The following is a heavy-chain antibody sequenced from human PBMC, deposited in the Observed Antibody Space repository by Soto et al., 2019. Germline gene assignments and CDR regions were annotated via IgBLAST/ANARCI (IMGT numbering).Heavy chain of an antibody. D-gene: IGHD3-10*01. CDR2: ISGSGGST. V-gene: IGHV3-23*01. CDR3: AKDSGRRWLGYFDY. CDR1: GFTFSSYA. Sequence: PGGSLRLSCAASGFTFSSYAMSWVRQAPGKGLEWVSAISGSGGSTYYADSVKGRFTISRDNSKNTLYLQMNSLRAEDTAVYYCAKDSGRRWLGYFDYWGQGTLVTSPQ. J-gene: IGHJ4*02.